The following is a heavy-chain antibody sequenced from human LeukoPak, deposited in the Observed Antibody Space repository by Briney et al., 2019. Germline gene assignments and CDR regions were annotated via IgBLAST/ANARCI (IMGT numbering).Heavy chain of an antibody. Sequence: PSETLSLTCAVYGGSFSGYYWSWIRQPPGKGLEWIGSIYYSGSTYYNPSLKSRVTISVDTSKNQFSLKLSSVTAADTAVYYCARHGSGGTTWVKGRYFDYWGQGTLVTVSS. V-gene: IGHV4-34*01. CDR3: ARHGSGGTTWVKGRYFDY. CDR2: IYYSGST. D-gene: IGHD1-7*01. CDR1: GGSFSGYY. J-gene: IGHJ4*02.